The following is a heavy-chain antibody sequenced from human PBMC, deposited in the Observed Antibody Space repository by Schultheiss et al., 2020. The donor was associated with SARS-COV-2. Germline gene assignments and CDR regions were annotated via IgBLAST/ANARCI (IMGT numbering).Heavy chain of an antibody. CDR3: ARLAAGDYYYYGMDV. V-gene: IGHV3-66*01. D-gene: IGHD6-13*01. J-gene: IGHJ6*02. CDR1: GFTFSNAW. Sequence: GGSLRLSCAASGFTFSNAWMSWVRQAPGKGLEWVSVIYSGGSTYYADSVKGRFTISRDNSKNTLYLQMNSLRAEDTAVYYCARLAAGDYYYYGMDVWGQGTTVTVSS. CDR2: IYSGGST.